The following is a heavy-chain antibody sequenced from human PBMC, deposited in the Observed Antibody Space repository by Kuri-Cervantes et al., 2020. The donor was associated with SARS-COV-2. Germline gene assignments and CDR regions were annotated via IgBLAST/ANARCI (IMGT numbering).Heavy chain of an antibody. CDR2: IWYDGSNK. J-gene: IGHJ3*02. D-gene: IGHD5-18*01. CDR3: AKDTDGYGNDAFDI. Sequence: GGSLRLPFAASGLTFSSYAMSWVRQAPGKGLEWVAVIWYDGSNKYYADSVKGRFTISRDNSKNTLYLQMNSLRAEDTAGYYCAKDTDGYGNDAFDIWGQGTMVTVSS. V-gene: IGHV3-30*02. CDR1: GLTFSSYA.